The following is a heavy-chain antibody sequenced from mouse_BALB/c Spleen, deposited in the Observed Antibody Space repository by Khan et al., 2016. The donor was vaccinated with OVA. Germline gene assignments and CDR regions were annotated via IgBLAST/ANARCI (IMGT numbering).Heavy chain of an antibody. J-gene: IGHJ2*01. CDR2: ISTGGDNT. Sequence: EVELVESGGGLVKPGGSLKLSCAASGFAFSYYDMSWVRQTPEKRLEWVAFISTGGDNTYSPDTVKGRFTISRDNAKNTLYLQMSSLKSEDTAMYYCTRPHYYGSNYYFDYWGQGTTLTVSS. V-gene: IGHV5-12-1*01. D-gene: IGHD1-1*01. CDR1: GFAFSYYD. CDR3: TRPHYYGSNYYFDY.